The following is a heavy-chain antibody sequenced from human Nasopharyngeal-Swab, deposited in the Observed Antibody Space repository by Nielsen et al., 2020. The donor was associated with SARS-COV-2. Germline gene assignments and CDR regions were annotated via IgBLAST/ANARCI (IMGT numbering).Heavy chain of an antibody. V-gene: IGHV4-59*01. CDR2: IYYSGST. CDR3: ARSKAAHNWFDP. J-gene: IGHJ5*02. D-gene: IGHD6-6*01. Sequence: SETLSLTCTVSGGSISSYYWSWIRQPPGKGLEWIGYIYYSGSTNYNSSLKGRVTISVDTSKNQFSLKLSSVTAADTAVYYCARSKAAHNWFDPWGQGTLVTVSS. CDR1: GGSISSYY.